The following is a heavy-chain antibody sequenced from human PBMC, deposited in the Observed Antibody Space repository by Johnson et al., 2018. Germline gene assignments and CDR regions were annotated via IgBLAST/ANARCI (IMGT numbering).Heavy chain of an antibody. J-gene: IGHJ3*02. CDR3: VKPRSGGSMIVVLICRRFDAFYM. V-gene: IGHV3-9*01. CDR1: GFTFDDYA. CDR2: FRCNSGRI. D-gene: IGHD3-22*01. Sequence: VQLQESGGGLVQPGKSLKLSCVGSGFTFDDYAMNWVRQAPGKGLDWVSGFRCNSGRIYYADCVKGRLTTSRYTAKTSLLLQMNSLRAEDTALYYCVKPRSGGSMIVVLICRRFDAFYMWGQGKMVTVSS.